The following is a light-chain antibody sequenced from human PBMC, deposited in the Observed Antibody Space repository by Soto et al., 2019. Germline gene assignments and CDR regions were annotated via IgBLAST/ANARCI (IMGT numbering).Light chain of an antibody. V-gene: IGKV3-15*01. CDR3: QQYNNWLFT. Sequence: EIVMTQSPATLYVSPGERATLSCRASQSVSSNLAWDQQKPGQAPRLLIYGASTRATGIPARFSGSGSGTEFTLTISSLQSEDFAVYYCQQYNNWLFTFGPGTKVDIK. J-gene: IGKJ3*01. CDR2: GAS. CDR1: QSVSSN.